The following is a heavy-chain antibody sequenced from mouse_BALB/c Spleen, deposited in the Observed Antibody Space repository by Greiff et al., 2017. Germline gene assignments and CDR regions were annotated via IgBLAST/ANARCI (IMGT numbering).Heavy chain of an antibody. CDR3: ARKGGGYDAMDY. CDR2: IWSGGST. V-gene: IGHV2-2*02. CDR1: GFSLTSYG. Sequence: VQLQQSGPGLVQPSQSLSITCTVSGFSLTSYGVHWVRQSPGKGLEWLGVIWSGGSTDYNAAFISRLSISKDNSKSQVFFKMNSLRANDTAIYYCARKGGGYDAMDYWGQGTSVTVSS. J-gene: IGHJ4*01.